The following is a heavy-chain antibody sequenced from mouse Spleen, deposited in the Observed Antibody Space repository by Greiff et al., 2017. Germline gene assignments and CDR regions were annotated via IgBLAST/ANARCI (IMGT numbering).Heavy chain of an antibody. D-gene: IGHD4-1*01. CDR2: IDPENGNT. J-gene: IGHJ1*01. CDR3: ALTGTGYFDV. CDR1: GFNIKDYY. V-gene: IGHV14-1*02. Sequence: EVQLVESGAELVRPGALVKLSCKASGFNIKDYYMHWVKQRPEQGLEWIGWIDPENGNTIYDPKFQGKASITADTSSNTAYLQLSSLTSEDTAVYYCALTGTGYFDVWGAGTTVTVSS.